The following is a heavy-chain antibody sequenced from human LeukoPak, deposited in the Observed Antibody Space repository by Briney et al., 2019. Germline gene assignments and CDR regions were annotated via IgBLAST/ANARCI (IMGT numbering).Heavy chain of an antibody. CDR3: ARDSYSGYAEGGDDAFDI. D-gene: IGHD5-12*01. CDR2: IYSGGST. CDR1: GFTVSSNY. Sequence: PGGSLRLSCAASGFTVSSNYMSWVRQAPGKGLEWVSVIYSGGSTYYADSVKGRFTISRDNSKDTLYLQMNSLRAEDTAVYYCARDSYSGYAEGGDDAFDIWGQGTMVTVSS. J-gene: IGHJ3*02. V-gene: IGHV3-66*01.